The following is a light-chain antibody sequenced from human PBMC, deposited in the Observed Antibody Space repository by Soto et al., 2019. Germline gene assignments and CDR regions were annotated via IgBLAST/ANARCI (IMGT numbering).Light chain of an antibody. Sequence: QSALTQPPSASGSPGQSVTISCTGTSSDVGGYDFVSWYQQHPGKAPKLMLYEVSERPSGVPDRFSGSKSGNTASLTVSGLQTEDEADYYCSSFAGSNIVFGTGTKLTVL. J-gene: IGLJ1*01. CDR3: SSFAGSNIV. CDR1: SSDVGGYDF. V-gene: IGLV2-8*01. CDR2: EVS.